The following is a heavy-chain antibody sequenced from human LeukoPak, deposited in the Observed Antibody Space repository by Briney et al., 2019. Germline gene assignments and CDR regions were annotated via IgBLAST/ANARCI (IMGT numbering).Heavy chain of an antibody. CDR1: GASFSNDY. Sequence: SETLSLTCTVSGASFSNDYWSWVRQAPGKGLEWIGYIYLNGRTNYNPSLKSRITMSIDTSQKQFSLKLISVTAADTAVYYCARASEGIGYFDTWGRGSLVTVSS. J-gene: IGHJ4*02. CDR2: IYLNGRT. V-gene: IGHV4-59*01. D-gene: IGHD3-16*01. CDR3: ARASEGIGYFDT.